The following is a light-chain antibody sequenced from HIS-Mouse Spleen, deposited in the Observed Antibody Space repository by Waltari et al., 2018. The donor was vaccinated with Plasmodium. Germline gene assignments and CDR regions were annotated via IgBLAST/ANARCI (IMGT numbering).Light chain of an antibody. CDR2: AAS. J-gene: IGKJ4*01. V-gene: IGKV1-8*01. CDR3: QQYYSYLLT. CDR1: QGISSY. Sequence: AIRMTQSPSSFSASTGDRVTITCRASQGISSYLAWYQQKPGKAPKLLIYAASTLQSGVPSRFSGSGSWTYFTLTISCLQSEDFATYYCQQYYSYLLTFGGGTKVEIK.